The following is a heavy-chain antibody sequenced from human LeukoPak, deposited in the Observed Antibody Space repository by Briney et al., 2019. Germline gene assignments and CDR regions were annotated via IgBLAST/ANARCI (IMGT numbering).Heavy chain of an antibody. Sequence: GGSLRLSCAASGFTVSRNYMSWVRQAPGKGLEWVSVIYSGGSTYYADSVKGRFTISRDNSKNTLYLQMNSLRAEDTAVYYCAREYMDHYYYGMDVWGQGTTVTVSS. J-gene: IGHJ6*02. CDR3: AREYMDHYYYGMDV. CDR2: IYSGGST. CDR1: GFTVSRNY. V-gene: IGHV3-53*01. D-gene: IGHD3-10*01.